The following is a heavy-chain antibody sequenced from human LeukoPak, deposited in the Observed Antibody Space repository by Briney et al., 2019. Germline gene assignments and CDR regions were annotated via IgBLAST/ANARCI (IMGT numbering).Heavy chain of an antibody. V-gene: IGHV4-39*01. J-gene: IGHJ4*02. CDR1: GGFVSSSSYY. D-gene: IGHD6-13*01. CDR3: ARHGGAAAAIDY. Sequence: SETLSLTCTVSGGFVSSSSYYWGWIRQPPGKGLEWIGSIYYSGTTYYIPSLKSRITISVDTSKNQFTLKLNSVTAADTAVYYCARHGGAAAAIDYWGQGTLVTVSS. CDR2: IYYSGTT.